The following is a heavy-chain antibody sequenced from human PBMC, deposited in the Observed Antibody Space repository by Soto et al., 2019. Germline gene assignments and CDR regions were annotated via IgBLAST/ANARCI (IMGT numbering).Heavy chain of an antibody. CDR2: ISDSGVNT. J-gene: IGHJ4*02. CDR1: GFTFSNYA. V-gene: IGHV3-23*01. D-gene: IGHD2-2*02. CDR3: ARAIGEDFFDS. Sequence: EVQMLESGGGLVQPGGSLRLSCTASGFTFSNYAMSWVRQAPGMWLEWVSTISDSGVNTFFGDSMKDRFTISRDNSKSTGYLHLNTVRSDDTAIYYWARAIGEDFFDSWGQGTLVTVSS.